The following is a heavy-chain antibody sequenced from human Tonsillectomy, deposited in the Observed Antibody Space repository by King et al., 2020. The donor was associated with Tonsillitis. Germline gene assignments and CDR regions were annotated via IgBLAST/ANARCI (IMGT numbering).Heavy chain of an antibody. Sequence: VQLVESGGGVVQPGGSLRVSCAASGISFSSYGMHWVRQAPGKGLEWVAFIRYDGSNEYYADSVKGRFTISRDNSKNTLFLRMNSLRAEDTAVYYCATDSTSYYDSSGHYYGVDYWGQGTLVTVSS. V-gene: IGHV3-30*02. D-gene: IGHD3-22*01. CDR3: ATDSTSYYDSSGHYYGVDY. CDR1: GISFSSYG. CDR2: IRYDGSNE. J-gene: IGHJ4*02.